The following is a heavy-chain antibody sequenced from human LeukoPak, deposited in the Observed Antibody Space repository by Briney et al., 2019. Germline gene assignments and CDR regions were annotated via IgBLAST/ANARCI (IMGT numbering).Heavy chain of an antibody. D-gene: IGHD6-13*01. V-gene: IGHV1-18*01. CDR3: ARDIPESSAWYF. CDR1: GFNFNTFG. Sequence: GASVNVSCKASGFNFNTFGITWLRQAPGHGLEWMGFFSAYTGETNYAPRLQGRVTMTRDTSTNTAFLHLRSLRSDDTAVYYCARDIPESSAWYFWGKGTLVTVSS. CDR2: FSAYTGET. J-gene: IGHJ4*02.